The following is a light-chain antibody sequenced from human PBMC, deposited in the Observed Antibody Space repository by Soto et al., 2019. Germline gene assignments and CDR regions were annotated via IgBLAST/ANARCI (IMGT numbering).Light chain of an antibody. CDR3: QQYVSIPLT. Sequence: EIVLTQSPGTLSLSPGERATLSCRASQSVGTYLAWYRQKPGQAPRLLIYGASSRATGIPDRFSGSGSGTDFTLTISRLEHEDFAVYHCQQYVSIPLTFGGGTKVEIK. V-gene: IGKV3-20*01. J-gene: IGKJ4*01. CDR2: GAS. CDR1: QSVGTY.